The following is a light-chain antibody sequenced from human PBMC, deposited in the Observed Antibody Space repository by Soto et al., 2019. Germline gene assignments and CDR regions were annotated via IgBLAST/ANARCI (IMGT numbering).Light chain of an antibody. J-gene: IGKJ4*01. CDR2: DTS. V-gene: IGKV3-15*01. CDR1: QGIGDT. CDR3: QHYVNWPLT. Sequence: IVMSMSQATLSVSHGEGAILSCRASQGIGDTLAWYQQKPGQTPRLLIYDTSIRATGVPARFSGSRSGAEFTLTISSLQSEDFAVYYCQHYVNWPLTFGGGTKVDI.